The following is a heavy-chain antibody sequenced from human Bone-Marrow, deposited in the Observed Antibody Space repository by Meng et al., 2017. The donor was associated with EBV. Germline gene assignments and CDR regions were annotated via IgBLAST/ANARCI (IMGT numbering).Heavy chain of an antibody. Sequence: QVQLQESGPGLVKPSETLSFTCTVSGGSVSSDNYYWSWIRQPPGKGLEWIGYVHYIGSTIDNPSLKSRVTISVDRSKNQFSLKLSSVTAADTAVYYCARSPGSSGWNYYFDYWGQGTLVTVSS. V-gene: IGHV4-61*01. J-gene: IGHJ4*02. D-gene: IGHD6-19*01. CDR3: ARSPGSSGWNYYFDY. CDR1: GGSVSSDNYY. CDR2: VHYIGST.